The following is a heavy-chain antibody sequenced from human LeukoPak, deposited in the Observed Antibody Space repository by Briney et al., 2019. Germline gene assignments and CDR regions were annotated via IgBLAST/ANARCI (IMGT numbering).Heavy chain of an antibody. CDR3: AKTGYYYDRSDYYYDRSRYFDL. Sequence: GGSLRLSCAASGFTSSSYAMSWVRQAPGKGLEWVSAISGSGGNTYYADSVKGRFTISRDNSKNTLYLQMNSLRAEDTAVYYCAKTGYYYDRSDYYYDRSRYFDLWGRGTLVTVSS. V-gene: IGHV3-23*01. CDR2: ISGSGGNT. J-gene: IGHJ2*01. D-gene: IGHD3-22*01. CDR1: GFTSSSYA.